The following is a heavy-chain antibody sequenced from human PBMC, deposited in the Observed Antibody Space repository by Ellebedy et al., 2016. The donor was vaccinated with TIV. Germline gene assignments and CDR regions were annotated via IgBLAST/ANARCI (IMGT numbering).Heavy chain of an antibody. CDR1: GFTFSSYA. CDR2: ISGSGGST. V-gene: IGHV3-23*01. J-gene: IGHJ4*02. CDR3: AKDMHSSSSSLDY. Sequence: GGSLRLXXAASGFTFSSYAMSWVRQAPGKGLEWVSAISGSGGSTYYADSVKGRFTISRDNSKNTLYLQMNSLRAEDTAVYYCAKDMHSSSSSLDYWGQGTLVTVSS. D-gene: IGHD6-6*01.